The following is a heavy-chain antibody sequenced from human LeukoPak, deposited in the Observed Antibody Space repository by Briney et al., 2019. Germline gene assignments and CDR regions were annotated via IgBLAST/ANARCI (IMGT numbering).Heavy chain of an antibody. CDR1: GYTFITYG. CDR2: INPNSGGT. V-gene: IGHV1-2*02. Sequence: ASVKLSCKPSGYTFITYGITWVRQAPGQGLEWMGWINPNSGGTNYAQKFQGRVTMTRDTSISTAYMELSRLRSDDTAVYYCARVRVTDIVVVPAAIYDAFDIWGQGTMVTVSS. CDR3: ARVRVTDIVVVPAAIYDAFDI. D-gene: IGHD2-2*01. J-gene: IGHJ3*02.